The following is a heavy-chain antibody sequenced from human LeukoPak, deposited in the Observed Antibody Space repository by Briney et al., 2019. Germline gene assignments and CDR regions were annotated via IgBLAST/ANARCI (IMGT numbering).Heavy chain of an antibody. CDR3: ARDMGSVAGHDY. V-gene: IGHV4-59*01. CDR1: GGSISSYY. J-gene: IGHJ4*02. Sequence: SETLSLTCTVSGGSISSYYWSWIRQHPGKGLEWIGYIYYSGSTHYNPSLKSRVTISVDTSKSQFSLKMTSVTSADTALYYCARDMGSVAGHDYWGQGTLVTVSS. D-gene: IGHD6-13*01. CDR2: IYYSGST.